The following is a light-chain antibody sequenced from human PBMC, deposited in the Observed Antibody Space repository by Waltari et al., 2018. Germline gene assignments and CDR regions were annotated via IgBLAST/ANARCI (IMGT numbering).Light chain of an antibody. V-gene: IGLV1-44*01. CDR3: ATWDDSLNGVV. CDR2: RSY. Sequence: QSVLTQPTSASGSPGQRVTISCSGSSYNIGDYGVNWYQHFPGTAPKLLIYRSYQRTSGVPDRFSGSKSGTSASLAISGLQSEDEADYYCATWDDSLNGVVFGGGTKLTVL. J-gene: IGLJ2*01. CDR1: SYNIGDYG.